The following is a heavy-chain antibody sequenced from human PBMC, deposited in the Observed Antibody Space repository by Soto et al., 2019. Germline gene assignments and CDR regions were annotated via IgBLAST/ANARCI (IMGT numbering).Heavy chain of an antibody. CDR1: GFSLTTSGVG. D-gene: IGHD1-1*01. CDR2: IYWGDDK. J-gene: IGHJ4*02. V-gene: IGHV2-5*02. Sequence: QITLKESGPTLVKPTQTLTLTCTFSGFSLTTSGVGVGWIRRPPGKALEWLALIYWGDDKRYSPSLKSRLTITKDTSKNQVVLTMTNMDPVDTATYYCAHRLEIAVTGTLDYWGQGTLVTVSS. CDR3: AHRLEIAVTGTLDY.